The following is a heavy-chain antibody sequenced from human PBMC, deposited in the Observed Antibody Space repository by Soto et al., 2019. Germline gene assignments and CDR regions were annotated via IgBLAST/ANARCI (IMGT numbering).Heavy chain of an antibody. CDR1: GFTFSGSA. CDR2: IRSKGNNYAT. Sequence: GGSLRLSCAASGFTFSGSAMPWVRQASGKGLEWVGRIRSKGNNYATAYGASLKGRFTISRDDSKNTAYLQMNSLNTEDTAVYYCSRQASDFWSGKPQYYMDVWGKGTTVTVSS. J-gene: IGHJ6*03. V-gene: IGHV3-73*01. CDR3: SRQASDFWSGKPQYYMDV. D-gene: IGHD3-3*01.